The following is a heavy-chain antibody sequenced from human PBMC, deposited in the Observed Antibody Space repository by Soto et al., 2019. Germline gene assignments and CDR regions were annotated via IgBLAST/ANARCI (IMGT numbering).Heavy chain of an antibody. Sequence: QVQLVQSGAEVKKPGASVKVSCKASGYTFTSYGISWVRQAPGQGLEWMGWISAYNGNTNYAQKLQGRVTMTTDTSTSTASXELRSLRSDDTAVYYCARDEIYGSGYYYYYYGMDVWGQGTTVTVSS. CDR1: GYTFTSYG. CDR2: ISAYNGNT. D-gene: IGHD3-10*01. V-gene: IGHV1-18*01. J-gene: IGHJ6*02. CDR3: ARDEIYGSGYYYYYYGMDV.